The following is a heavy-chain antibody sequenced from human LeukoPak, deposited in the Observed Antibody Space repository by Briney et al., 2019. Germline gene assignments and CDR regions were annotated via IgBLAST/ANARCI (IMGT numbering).Heavy chain of an antibody. CDR3: AKDSSPDCSSTSCYTDGAFDY. V-gene: IGHV3-30*02. CDR1: GFTFSTYD. J-gene: IGHJ4*02. D-gene: IGHD2-2*02. Sequence: GGSLRLSCAASGFTFSTYDMHWVRQAPGKELEWVAFIQYDGSNKYYADSVKGRFTISRDNSKNTLYLQMNSLRAEDTAVYYCAKDSSPDCSSTSCYTDGAFDYWGQGTLVTVSS. CDR2: IQYDGSNK.